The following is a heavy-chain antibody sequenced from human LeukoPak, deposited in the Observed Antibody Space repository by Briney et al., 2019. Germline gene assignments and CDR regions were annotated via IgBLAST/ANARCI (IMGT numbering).Heavy chain of an antibody. CDR2: INRDGSDK. CDR3: ARDFSLTRLERPFDY. V-gene: IGHV3-7*01. J-gene: IGHJ4*02. CDR1: GFTFSTYW. Sequence: HPGGSLRLSCAASGFTFSTYWMTWVRRAPGKGLEWVANINRDGSDKYYVDSVKGRFTISRDNAKNSLYLQMNSLRAEDTAVYYCARDFSLTRLERPFDYWGQGTLVTVSS. D-gene: IGHD1-1*01.